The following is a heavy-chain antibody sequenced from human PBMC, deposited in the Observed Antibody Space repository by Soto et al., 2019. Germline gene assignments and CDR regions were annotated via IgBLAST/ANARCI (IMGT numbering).Heavy chain of an antibody. V-gene: IGHV3-15*01. CDR2: IKSIAAGGTT. CDR1: GFTFTNAW. CDR3: TTAPFDDFDY. J-gene: IGHJ4*02. Sequence: EVQLVESGGILLEPGTSLRVSCAGSGFTFTNAWMSWVRQAPGKGLEWVGRIKSIAAGGTTDYAAPVKGRFTISRDDSKNTLYLEMSSLKTEDTAVYYCTTAPFDDFDYWGQGTLVTVSS.